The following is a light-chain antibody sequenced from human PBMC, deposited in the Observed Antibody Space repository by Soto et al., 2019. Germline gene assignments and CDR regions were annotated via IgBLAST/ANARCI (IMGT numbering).Light chain of an antibody. CDR1: QSISNY. V-gene: IGKV1-39*01. CDR2: AAS. Sequence: DIEMTQSPSSLSASVGDRVTITCRASQSISNYLNWYQHKPGKVPKLLIYAASSLQSGVPTRFSGSGSGTVFTLTISSLQPEDFATYYCQQSYGTPLTFGGGTKVEIK. J-gene: IGKJ4*01. CDR3: QQSYGTPLT.